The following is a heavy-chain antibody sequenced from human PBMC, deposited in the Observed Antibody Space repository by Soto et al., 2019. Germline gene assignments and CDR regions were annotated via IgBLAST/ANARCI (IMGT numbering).Heavy chain of an antibody. Sequence: PDVSLRLSYAASGLNFTDYYRSRIRQGTRQRLERISYISSSSDYTNYADSVKGRFTISRDNAKKSLFMEMNNLRADATAVYYCARDGYCNTTSCYPWGGKLDSGGQGTRVTVYS. J-gene: IGHJ4*02. CDR1: GLNFTDYY. CDR3: ARDGYCNTTSCYPWGGKLDS. D-gene: IGHD2-2*03. V-gene: IGHV3-11*06. CDR2: ISSSSDYT.